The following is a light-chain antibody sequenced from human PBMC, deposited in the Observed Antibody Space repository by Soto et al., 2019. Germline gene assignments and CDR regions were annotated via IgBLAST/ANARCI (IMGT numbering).Light chain of an antibody. CDR2: GAS. CDR3: QQYNNWLAT. Sequence: EIAMTQSPATLSVSPGERATLSCRASQSVSSNLAWYQQKPGQAPRLLIYGASTRATGIPARFSGSGSGTEFTLTISSLQSEDFAVYYCQQYNNWLATFGQGTKVDIK. J-gene: IGKJ1*01. CDR1: QSVSSN. V-gene: IGKV3-15*01.